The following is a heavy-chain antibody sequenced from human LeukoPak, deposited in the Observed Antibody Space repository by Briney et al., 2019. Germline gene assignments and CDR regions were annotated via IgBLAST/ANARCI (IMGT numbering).Heavy chain of an antibody. CDR2: INHSGST. Sequence: PSETLSLTCAVYGGSFSGYYWSWIRQPPGKGLEWIGEINHSGSTNYNPSLKSRVTISVDTSKNQFSLKLSSATAADMAVYYCARGKWFDPWGQGTLVTVSS. CDR3: ARGKWFDP. CDR1: GGSFSGYY. V-gene: IGHV4-34*01. J-gene: IGHJ5*02.